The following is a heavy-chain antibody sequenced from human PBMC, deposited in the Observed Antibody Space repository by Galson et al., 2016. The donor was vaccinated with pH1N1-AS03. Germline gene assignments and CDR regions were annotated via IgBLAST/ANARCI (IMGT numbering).Heavy chain of an antibody. CDR1: GYTFTNYA. V-gene: IGHV1-18*01. D-gene: IGHD3-3*01. CDR3: ARDESGYMY. CDR2: ISGYDGHT. Sequence: SVKVSCKASGYTFTNYAISWVRRAPGQGLEWMGWISGYDGHTGYAQKFQGRVTMTTDTSTNTAYMELRSLTSDDTAVYYCARDESGYMYWGQGTLVTVSS. J-gene: IGHJ4*02.